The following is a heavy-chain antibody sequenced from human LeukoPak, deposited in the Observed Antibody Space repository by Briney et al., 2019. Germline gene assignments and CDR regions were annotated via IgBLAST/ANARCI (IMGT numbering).Heavy chain of an antibody. CDR1: GFTFSGSW. Sequence: GGSLRLSCAASGFTFSGSWMSWVRQAPGKGLEWVATIKGDGSGKFYVDSVKGRFAISRDDAKSSLFLQMDSLRSEDTAVYYCTKNTYDYWGQGTLVTVSS. J-gene: IGHJ4*02. CDR2: IKGDGSGK. CDR3: TKNTYDY. V-gene: IGHV3-7*01. D-gene: IGHD1/OR15-1a*01.